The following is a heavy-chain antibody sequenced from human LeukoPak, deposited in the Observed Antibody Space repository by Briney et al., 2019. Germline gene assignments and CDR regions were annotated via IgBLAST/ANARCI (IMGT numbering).Heavy chain of an antibody. Sequence: GGSLRLSCVASGFSFNNYGTHWVRQAPGKGLEWVTFMQYDGSVEFYADSVKGRFTISRDNSKNTLYLQMNSLRAEDTAVYYCAKDGRIQLWLRASDAFDIWGQGTMVTVSS. CDR2: MQYDGSVE. CDR1: GFSFNNYG. J-gene: IGHJ3*02. V-gene: IGHV3-30*02. D-gene: IGHD5-18*01. CDR3: AKDGRIQLWLRASDAFDI.